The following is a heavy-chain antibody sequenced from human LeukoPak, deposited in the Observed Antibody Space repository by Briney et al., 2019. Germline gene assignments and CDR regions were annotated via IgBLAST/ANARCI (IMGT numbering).Heavy chain of an antibody. CDR3: ARRGYDFQLYYFDY. V-gene: IGHV1-2*02. Sequence: ASVKVSCKASGYTFTGYYMHWVRQAPGQGFEWMGWINPNSGGTNYAQKFQGRVTMTRDTSISTAYMELSRLRSDDTAVYYCARRGYDFQLYYFDYWGQGTLVTVSS. D-gene: IGHD3-3*01. CDR1: GYTFTGYY. J-gene: IGHJ4*02. CDR2: INPNSGGT.